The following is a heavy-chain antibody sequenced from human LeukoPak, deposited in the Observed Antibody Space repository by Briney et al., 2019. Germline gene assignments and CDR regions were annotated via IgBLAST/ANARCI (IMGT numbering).Heavy chain of an antibody. J-gene: IGHJ4*02. D-gene: IGHD2-15*01. CDR1: GFNFNTYW. CDR2: IKQDGSEK. CDR3: AKAPVTTCRGAFCYPFDC. Sequence: GGSLRLSCAASGFNFNTYWMSWVRQAPGRGLEWVANIKQDGSEKFYVDSLKGRFTISRDNSKNSLFLQMNRLRPEDAAVYYCAKAPVTTCRGAFCYPFDCWGLGTLVTVSS. V-gene: IGHV3-7*03.